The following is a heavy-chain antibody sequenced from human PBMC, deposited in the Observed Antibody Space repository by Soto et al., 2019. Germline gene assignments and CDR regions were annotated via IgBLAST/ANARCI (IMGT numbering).Heavy chain of an antibody. D-gene: IGHD2-21*02. Sequence: ASVKVSCKASGYTFTGYYMHWVRQAPGQGLEWMGWINPNSGGTNYAQKFQGWVTMTRDTSISTAYMELSRLRSDDTAVYYCARGGKTYCGGDCYSWDYYYGMDVWGQGTTVTVSS. CDR1: GYTFTGYY. CDR3: ARGGKTYCGGDCYSWDYYYGMDV. CDR2: INPNSGGT. J-gene: IGHJ6*02. V-gene: IGHV1-2*04.